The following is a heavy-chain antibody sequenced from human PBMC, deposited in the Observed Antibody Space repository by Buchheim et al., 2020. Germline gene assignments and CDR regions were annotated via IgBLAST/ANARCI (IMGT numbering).Heavy chain of an antibody. CDR1: GFTFSSYG. CDR2: ISYDGSNK. Sequence: QVQLVESGGGVVQPGRSLRLSCAASGFTFSSYGMHWVRQAPGKGLEWVAVISYDGSNKYYADSVKGRFTISRDTSKNTLYLQMNSLRPGNTAVYYCAKKRVAYSNYYMDVWGKENT. J-gene: IGHJ6*03. V-gene: IGHV3-30*18. CDR3: AKKRVAYSNYYMDV.